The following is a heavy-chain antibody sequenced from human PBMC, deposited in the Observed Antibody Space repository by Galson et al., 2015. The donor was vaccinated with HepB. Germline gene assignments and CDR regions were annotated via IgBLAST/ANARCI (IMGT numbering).Heavy chain of an antibody. Sequence: SLRLSCAASGFTFSSYAMHWVRQAPGKGLEYVSAISSNGGSTYYADSVKGRFTISRDNSKNTLYLQMSSLRAEDTAVYYCVKAIPHIKLFTMMSGALDAFDIWGQGTMVTVSS. V-gene: IGHV3-64D*06. CDR3: VKAIPHIKLFTMMSGALDAFDI. CDR1: GFTFSSYA. J-gene: IGHJ3*02. D-gene: IGHD3-22*01. CDR2: ISSNGGST.